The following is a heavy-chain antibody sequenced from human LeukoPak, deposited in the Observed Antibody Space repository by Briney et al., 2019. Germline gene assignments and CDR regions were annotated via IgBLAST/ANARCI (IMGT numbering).Heavy chain of an antibody. J-gene: IGHJ4*02. Sequence: GGSLRLSCAASGFTFSSYSMNWVRQAPGKGLEWVSSISSSSSYIYYADSVKGRFTISRDNAKNSLYLQMNSLRAEDTAVYYCARGAVPAAHFDYWGQGMLVTVSS. D-gene: IGHD2-2*01. V-gene: IGHV3-21*01. CDR2: ISSSSSYI. CDR3: ARGAVPAAHFDY. CDR1: GFTFSSYS.